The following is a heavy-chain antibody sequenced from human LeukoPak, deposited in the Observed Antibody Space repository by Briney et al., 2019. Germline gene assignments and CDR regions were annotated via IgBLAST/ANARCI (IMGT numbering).Heavy chain of an antibody. Sequence: SETLSLTCTVSGGSISSGNYFWIWMPHPAGKGLDWIGRIYPSGSTNYNPSLKSRVTIKVDTSKNQFSLRLSSVTAADTAVYYCARESTQGVMDVWGQGTTVTVSS. V-gene: IGHV4-61*02. CDR1: GGSISSGNYF. J-gene: IGHJ6*02. CDR2: IYPSGST. CDR3: ARESTQGVMDV.